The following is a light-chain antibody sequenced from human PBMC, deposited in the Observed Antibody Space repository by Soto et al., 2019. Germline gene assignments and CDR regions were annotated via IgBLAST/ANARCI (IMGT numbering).Light chain of an antibody. J-gene: IGKJ1*01. CDR3: QQHGSSPPSWT. V-gene: IGKV3-20*01. CDR1: RSLSSSY. CDR2: GAS. Sequence: ETVLTQSPGTLSLSPGERATLFCRASRSLSSSYLAWYQQKPGQAPRRLIYGASSRASGIPDRFSGSGSGTDFPLTISRLESEDFAVYYCQQHGSSPPSWTFGQGTKVEIK.